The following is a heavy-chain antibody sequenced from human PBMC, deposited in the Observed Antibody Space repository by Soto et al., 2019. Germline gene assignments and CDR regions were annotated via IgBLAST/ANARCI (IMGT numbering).Heavy chain of an antibody. CDR2: IIPIFGTA. Sequence: ASVKVSCKASGGTFSSYAISWVRQAPGQGLEWMGGIIPIFGTANYAQKFQGRVTITADESTSTAYMELSSLRSEDTAVYYCAARQSHSGSYHPELYYYYYGMDVWGQGTTVTVSS. V-gene: IGHV1-69*13. D-gene: IGHD1-26*01. CDR3: AARQSHSGSYHPELYYYYYGMDV. J-gene: IGHJ6*02. CDR1: GGTFSSYA.